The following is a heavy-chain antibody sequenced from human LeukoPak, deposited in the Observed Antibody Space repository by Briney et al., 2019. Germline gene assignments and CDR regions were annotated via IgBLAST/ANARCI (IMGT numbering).Heavy chain of an antibody. D-gene: IGHD3-3*01. V-gene: IGHV4-59*01. J-gene: IGHJ4*02. CDR3: ARDGGDGYYHY. Sequence: SETLSLTCTVSGGSISSYYWSWIRQPPGKGLEWIGYIYYSGSTNYNPSLKSRVTISVDTSKNQFSLKLSSVTAADTAVYYCARDGGDGYYHYWGQGTLVTVSS. CDR2: IYYSGST. CDR1: GGSISSYY.